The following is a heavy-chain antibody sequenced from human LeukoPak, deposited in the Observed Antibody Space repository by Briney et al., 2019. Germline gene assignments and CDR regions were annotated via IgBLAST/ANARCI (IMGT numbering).Heavy chain of an antibody. CDR1: GFTFSNAW. CDR3: TRHGGRDYYDSTEDAFDI. V-gene: IGHV3-15*01. D-gene: IGHD3-22*01. Sequence: RGSLRLSCAASGFTFSNAWMSWVRQAPGKGLEWVGGIKSKTDGGTTDYAAPVKGRFTISGDDSKNTLSLQMNSMKTEDTAVYYCTRHGGRDYYDSTEDAFDIWGQGTMVTVSS. J-gene: IGHJ3*02. CDR2: IKSKTDGGTT.